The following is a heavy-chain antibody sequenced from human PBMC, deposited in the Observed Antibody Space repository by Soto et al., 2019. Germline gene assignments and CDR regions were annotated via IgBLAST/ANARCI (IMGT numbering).Heavy chain of an antibody. Sequence: EVQLVESGGGLIQPGGSLRLSCAASGFTVSSNYMSWVRQAPGKGLEWVSVIYSGGSTYYADSVKGRFTISRDNSKNTLYLQMNSLRAEDTAVYYCAREVADYGDYGGDYWGQGTLVTVS. V-gene: IGHV3-53*01. D-gene: IGHD4-17*01. CDR1: GFTVSSNY. J-gene: IGHJ4*02. CDR3: AREVADYGDYGGDY. CDR2: IYSGGST.